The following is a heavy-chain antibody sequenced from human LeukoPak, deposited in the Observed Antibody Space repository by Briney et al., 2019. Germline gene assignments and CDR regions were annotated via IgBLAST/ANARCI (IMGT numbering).Heavy chain of an antibody. CDR1: GYSISSGYY. D-gene: IGHD5-24*01. Sequence: SETLSLTCTVSGYSISSGYYWGWIRQPPGKGLEWIGSIYYSGSTYYNPSLKSRVTISVDTSKNQFSLKLSSVTAADTAVYYCARLMMATIAYWGQGTLVTVSS. J-gene: IGHJ4*02. CDR3: ARLMMATIAY. V-gene: IGHV4-38-2*02. CDR2: IYYSGST.